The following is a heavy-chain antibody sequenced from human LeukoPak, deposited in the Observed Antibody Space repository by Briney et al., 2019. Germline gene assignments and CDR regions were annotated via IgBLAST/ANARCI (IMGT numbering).Heavy chain of an antibody. CDR3: ARDPSPSSQQLVPYFQH. CDR2: IYHSGST. V-gene: IGHV4-4*02. D-gene: IGHD6-13*01. CDR1: GGSISSSNW. J-gene: IGHJ1*01. Sequence: SGTLSLTCAVSGGSISSSNWWSWVRQPPGKGLEWIGEIYHSGSTNYNPSLKSRVTISVDKSKNQFSLKLSSVTAADTAVYYCARDPSPSSQQLVPYFQHWGQGTLVTVSS.